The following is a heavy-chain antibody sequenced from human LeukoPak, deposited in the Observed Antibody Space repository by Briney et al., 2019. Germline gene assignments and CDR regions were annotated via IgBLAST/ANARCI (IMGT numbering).Heavy chain of an antibody. D-gene: IGHD2-15*01. CDR3: ARGIVVVVAAASYSPNWFDP. V-gene: IGHV1-2*02. CDR1: GYTFTGYY. CDR2: INPNSGGT. Sequence: ASVKVSCKASGYTFTGYYMHWVRQAPGQGLEWMGWINPNSGGTNYAQKFQGRVTITRDTANSTAYMELSRLRSDDTAVYYCARGIVVVVAAASYSPNWFDPWGQGTLVTVSS. J-gene: IGHJ5*02.